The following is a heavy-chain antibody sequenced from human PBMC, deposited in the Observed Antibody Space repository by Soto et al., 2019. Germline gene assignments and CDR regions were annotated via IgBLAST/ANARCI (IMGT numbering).Heavy chain of an antibody. CDR1: GGSFNNYY. V-gene: IGHV4-4*07. D-gene: IGHD3-10*01. CDR2: IYTSGST. J-gene: IGHJ6*02. Sequence: SETLSLTCTVSGGSFNNYYWTWIRQPAGEGLEWIGHIYTSGSTNYNPSLKSRVTMSLDTFNHQFSLKLRSATAADTAVYYCARGPRYYGSGSLYFGMDVWGQGTTVTVS. CDR3: ARGPRYYGSGSLYFGMDV.